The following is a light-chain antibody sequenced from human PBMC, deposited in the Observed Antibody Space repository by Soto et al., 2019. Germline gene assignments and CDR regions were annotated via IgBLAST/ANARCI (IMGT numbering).Light chain of an antibody. CDR3: QQRGNWPWLT. J-gene: IGKJ4*01. CDR2: DAS. V-gene: IGKV3-11*01. Sequence: EIVLKQSPGTLSLSPGERATLSCRASQTVNNYLAWYQQKPGQAPRLVIYDASNRATGIPARFSGSGSGTDFTLTISSLEPEDSAVCCCQQRGNWPWLTFGGGTRVEIK. CDR1: QTVNNY.